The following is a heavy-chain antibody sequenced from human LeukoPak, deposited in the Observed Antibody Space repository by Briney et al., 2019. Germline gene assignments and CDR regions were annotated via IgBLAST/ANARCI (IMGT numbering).Heavy chain of an antibody. Sequence: ASVKVSCKASGGTFSSYAISWVRQAPGQRLEWMGWINAGNGNTKYSQKFQGRVTITRDTSASTAYMELSSLRSEDTAVYYCARDRRYCSGGSCYLSWFDPWGQGTLVTVSS. D-gene: IGHD2-15*01. CDR3: ARDRRYCSGGSCYLSWFDP. CDR2: INAGNGNT. V-gene: IGHV1-3*01. CDR1: GGTFSSYA. J-gene: IGHJ5*02.